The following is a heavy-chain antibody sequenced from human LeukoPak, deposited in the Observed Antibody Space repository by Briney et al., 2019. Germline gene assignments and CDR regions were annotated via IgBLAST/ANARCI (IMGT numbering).Heavy chain of an antibody. Sequence: GGSLRLSCAASGFTFSSYATHWVRQAPGKGLEYVSAINSNGGNRHYADSVKGRFSISRDNSKNTLCLQMGSLRVEDTAVYYCAKDYSIGYGGIADDYWGQGTLVTVSS. J-gene: IGHJ4*02. V-gene: IGHV3-64*02. CDR1: GFTFSSYA. CDR3: AKDYSIGYGGIADDY. CDR2: INSNGGNR. D-gene: IGHD2-15*01.